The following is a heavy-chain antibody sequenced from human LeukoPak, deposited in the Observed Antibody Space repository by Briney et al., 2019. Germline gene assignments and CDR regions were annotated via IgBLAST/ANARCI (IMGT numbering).Heavy chain of an antibody. CDR1: GGSISSYY. CDR3: ARGDPYYYDSSGYYAHRDNWFDP. V-gene: IGHV4-59*12. D-gene: IGHD3-22*01. CDR2: IYYSGST. J-gene: IGHJ5*02. Sequence: SETLSLTCTVSGGSISSYYWSWIRQPPGKGLEWIGYIYYSGSTNYNPSLKSRVTISVDTSKNQFSLKLSSVTAADTAVYYCARGDPYYYDSSGYYAHRDNWFDPWGQGTLVTVSS.